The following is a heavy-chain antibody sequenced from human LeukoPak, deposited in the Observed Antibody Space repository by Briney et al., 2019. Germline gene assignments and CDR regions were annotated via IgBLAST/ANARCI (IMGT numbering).Heavy chain of an antibody. Sequence: PSETLSLTCTVSGGSFSPDYWSWIRQPAGQGLERIGRIYTSGSSNYNPSLKSRATMSVDTSKNQISLKLTSVTAADTAVYYCARDRFSGSFSGFDYWGQGALVTVSS. CDR1: GGSFSPDY. D-gene: IGHD1-26*01. J-gene: IGHJ4*02. V-gene: IGHV4-4*07. CDR3: ARDRFSGSFSGFDY. CDR2: IYTSGSS.